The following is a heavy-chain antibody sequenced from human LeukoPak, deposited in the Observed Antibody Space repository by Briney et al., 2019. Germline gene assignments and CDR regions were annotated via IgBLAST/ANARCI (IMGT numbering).Heavy chain of an antibody. J-gene: IGHJ4*02. D-gene: IGHD3-9*01. CDR2: ISAYNGNT. CDR1: GYTFTSYG. Sequence: ASVKVSCKASGYTFTSYGISWVRQAPGQGLEWMGWISAYNGNTNYAQKLQGRVTMTTDTSTSTAYMELRRLRSDDTAVYYCARMDRSYDILTGYEGFDYWGQGTLVTVSS. CDR3: ARMDRSYDILTGYEGFDY. V-gene: IGHV1-18*01.